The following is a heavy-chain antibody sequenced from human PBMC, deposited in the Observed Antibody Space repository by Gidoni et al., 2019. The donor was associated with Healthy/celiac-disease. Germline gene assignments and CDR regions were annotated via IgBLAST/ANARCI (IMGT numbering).Heavy chain of an antibody. J-gene: IGHJ4*02. CDR1: GGSISSYY. D-gene: IGHD3-10*01. V-gene: IGHV4-59*08. CDR3: AAKTRGYGVVY. Sequence: QVQLQASGPGLVKPSATLSLTCTVSGGSISSYYWSWIRQPPGKGLEWIGYIYYSGSTNYNPPLKSRVTIAVDTSKNQFSLKLSSVTAADTAVYYCAAKTRGYGVVYWGQGTLVTVSS. CDR2: IYYSGST.